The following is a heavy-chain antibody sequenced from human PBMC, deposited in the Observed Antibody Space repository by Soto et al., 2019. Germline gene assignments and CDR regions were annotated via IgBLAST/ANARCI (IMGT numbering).Heavy chain of an antibody. CDR1: GFTFSSYW. CDR2: IKQDGSEK. J-gene: IGHJ4*02. V-gene: IGHV3-7*01. CDR3: ARDVFLRQWLVLFDY. D-gene: IGHD6-19*01. Sequence: PGGSLRLSCAASGFTFSSYWMSWVRQAPGKGLEWVANIKQDGSEKYYVDSVKGRFTISRDNAKNSLYLQMNSLRAEDTAVYYCARDVFLRQWLVLFDYWGQGTLVTVSS.